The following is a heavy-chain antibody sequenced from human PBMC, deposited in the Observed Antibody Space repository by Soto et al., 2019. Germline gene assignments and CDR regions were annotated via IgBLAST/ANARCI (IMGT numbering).Heavy chain of an antibody. V-gene: IGHV5-10-1*01. CDR3: ARQIYDSDTGPNFQYYFDS. J-gene: IGHJ4*02. CDR2: IDPSDSQT. CDR1: GYSFTSNW. Sequence: GESLKISCQGSGYSFTSNWITWVRQKPGKGLEWMGRIDPSDSQTYYSPSFRGHVTISVTKSITTVFLQWSSLRASDTAMYYCARQIYDSDTGPNFQYYFDSWGQGTPVTVSS. D-gene: IGHD3-22*01.